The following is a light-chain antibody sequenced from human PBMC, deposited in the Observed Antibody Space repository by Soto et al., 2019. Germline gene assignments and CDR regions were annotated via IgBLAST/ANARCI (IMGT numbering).Light chain of an antibody. CDR2: GAS. CDR1: QSVNQK. CDR3: QQYGGSPLT. V-gene: IGKV3-20*01. J-gene: IGKJ4*01. Sequence: EIVLTQSPGTLSLSPGERATLSCRASQSVNQKLGWYQLKPGQGPRLLIYGASSRATGIPDRFSGSGSGTDFTLTISRLEPEDFAVYYCQQYGGSPLTFGGGTKVDIK.